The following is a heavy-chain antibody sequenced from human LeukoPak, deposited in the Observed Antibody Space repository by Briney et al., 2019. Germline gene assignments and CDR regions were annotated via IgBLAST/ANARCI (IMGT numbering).Heavy chain of an antibody. J-gene: IGHJ4*02. CDR2: IYHSGST. CDR1: GYSISSGYY. Sequence: SETLSLTCTVSGYSISSGYYWGWIRQPPGEGLEWIGSIYHSGSTYYNPSLKSRVTISVDTSKNQFSLKLSSVTAADTAVYYCADGYGGNSKFDYWGQGTLVTVSS. V-gene: IGHV4-38-2*02. CDR3: ADGYGGNSKFDY. D-gene: IGHD4-23*01.